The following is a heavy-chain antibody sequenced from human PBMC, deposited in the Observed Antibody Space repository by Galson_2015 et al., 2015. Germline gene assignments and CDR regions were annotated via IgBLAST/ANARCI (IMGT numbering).Heavy chain of an antibody. CDR1: GFTVSNND. CDR2: IYSGGTT. D-gene: IGHD6-19*01. J-gene: IGHJ4*02. Sequence: SLRLSCAASGFTVSNNDMSWVRQAPGKGLEWVSVIYSGGTTHYADSVKGRFTISRDNSKNTLYLQMNSLRAEDTAVYYCARRPGIPVAGEGGDDYWGQGTLVPVSS. V-gene: IGHV3-53*01. CDR3: ARRPGIPVAGEGGDDY.